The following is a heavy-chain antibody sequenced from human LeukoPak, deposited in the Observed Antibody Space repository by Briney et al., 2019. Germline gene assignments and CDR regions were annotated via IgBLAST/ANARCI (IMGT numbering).Heavy chain of an antibody. V-gene: IGHV1-18*01. CDR3: ASAGYSSGWYDFDY. CDR1: GYTFTSYG. CDR2: ISAYNGNT. J-gene: IGHJ4*02. Sequence: GASVKVSCKASGYTFTSYGISWVRQAPGQGLEWMGWISAYNGNTNYAQKLQGRVTMTTDTSTSTAYMELRSLRSDDTAVYYCASAGYSSGWYDFDYWGQGTLVTVSS. D-gene: IGHD6-19*01.